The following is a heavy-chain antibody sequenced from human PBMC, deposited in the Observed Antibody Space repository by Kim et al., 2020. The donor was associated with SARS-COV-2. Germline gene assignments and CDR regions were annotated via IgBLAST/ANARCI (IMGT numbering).Heavy chain of an antibody. CDR2: IWYDGSII. CDR3: ARDRAARNFDH. V-gene: IGHV3-33*01. D-gene: IGHD5-18*01. CDR1: GFTFSSYG. Sequence: GGSLRLSCAASGFTFSSYGMHWVRQAPGKGLEWVAVIWYDGSIIKYADSVKGRFAIPRDNFKNTVYPQMNTLRAEDTAMYYCARDRAARNFDHWGQGILVTVSS. J-gene: IGHJ4*02.